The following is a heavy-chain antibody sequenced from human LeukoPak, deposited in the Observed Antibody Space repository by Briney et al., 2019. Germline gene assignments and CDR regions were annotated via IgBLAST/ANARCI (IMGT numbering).Heavy chain of an antibody. V-gene: IGHV3-23*01. D-gene: IGHD5-12*01. J-gene: IGHJ4*02. CDR2: ISGSGGNT. CDR3: AKSRGYSNTSPFDY. Sequence: GGSLRLSCAASGFTFSNYAMSWVRQAPGKGLEWVSGISGSGGNTYYADSVKGRFTISRDNSRNTLYLQMNSLTAEDTALYYCAKSRGYSNTSPFDYWGQGTLVAVSS. CDR1: GFTFSNYA.